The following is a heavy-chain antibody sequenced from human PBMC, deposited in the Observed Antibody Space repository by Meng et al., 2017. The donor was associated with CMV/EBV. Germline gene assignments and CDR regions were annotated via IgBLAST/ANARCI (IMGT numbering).Heavy chain of an antibody. V-gene: IGHV3-23*01. CDR1: GFTFSSYA. CDR3: AKDIVVVPAALDY. CDR2: ISGSGGST. D-gene: IGHD2-2*01. J-gene: IGHJ4*02. Sequence: LTGAASGFTFSSYAMSWVRQAPGKGLEWVSAISGSGGSTYYADPVKGRFTISRDNSKNTLYLQMNSRRAEDTAVYYCAKDIVVVPAALDYWGQGTLVTVSS.